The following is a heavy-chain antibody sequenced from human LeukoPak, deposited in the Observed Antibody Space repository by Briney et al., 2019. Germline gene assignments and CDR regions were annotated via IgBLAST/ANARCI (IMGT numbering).Heavy chain of an antibody. Sequence: SETLSLTCTVSGGSISSYYWSWIRQPPGKGLEWIGYIYYSGSTYYNPSLKSRVTISVDTSKNQFTLKLSSVTAADTAVYYCARVLRYSSRPFDYWGQGTLVTVSS. J-gene: IGHJ4*02. D-gene: IGHD5-18*01. CDR1: GGSISSYY. CDR2: IYYSGST. V-gene: IGHV4-59*12. CDR3: ARVLRYSSRPFDY.